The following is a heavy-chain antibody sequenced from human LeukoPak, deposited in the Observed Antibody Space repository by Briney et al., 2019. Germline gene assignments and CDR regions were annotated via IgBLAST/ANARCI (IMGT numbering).Heavy chain of an antibody. CDR1: GGSISSHY. CDR3: ARSAQYYYYYYMDV. V-gene: IGHV4-59*11. CDR2: LYYSGST. Sequence: SEPLSLTCTVSGGSISSHYWSWIRQPPGKGLEWIGYLYYSGSTNYNPSLKSRVTISVDTSKNQFSLKLSSVTAADTAVYYCARSAQYYYYYYMDVWGKGTTVTVSS. J-gene: IGHJ6*03.